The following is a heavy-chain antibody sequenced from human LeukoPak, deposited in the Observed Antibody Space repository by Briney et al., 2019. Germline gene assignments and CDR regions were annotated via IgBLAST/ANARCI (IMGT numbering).Heavy chain of an antibody. CDR2: TSWNSGSI. CDR3: AKDGAYYGSGSNYFDY. V-gene: IGHV3-9*01. J-gene: IGHJ4*02. D-gene: IGHD3-10*01. CDR1: GFTFDDYA. Sequence: GGSLRLSCAASGFTFDDYAMHWVRQAPGKGLEWVSGTSWNSGSIGYADSVKGRFTISRDNAKNSLYLQMNSLRAEDTALYYCAKDGAYYGSGSNYFDYWGQGTLVTVSS.